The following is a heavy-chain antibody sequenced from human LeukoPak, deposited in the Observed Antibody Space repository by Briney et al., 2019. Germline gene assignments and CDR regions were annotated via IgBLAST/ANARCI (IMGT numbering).Heavy chain of an antibody. J-gene: IGHJ4*02. CDR1: GFTFSSYS. CDR3: ATESIPDY. Sequence: PGGTLRLSCADSGFTFSSYSMNWVRQAPGKGLEWVSYISSTRSPIHYADSVKGRFTISRDNAKNSLYLQMNSLRAEDTAVYYCATESIPDYWGQGTLVTVSP. D-gene: IGHD2/OR15-2a*01. V-gene: IGHV3-48*01. CDR2: ISSTRSPI.